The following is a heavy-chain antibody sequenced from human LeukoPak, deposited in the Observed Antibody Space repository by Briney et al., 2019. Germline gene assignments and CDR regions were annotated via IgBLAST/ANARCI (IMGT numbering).Heavy chain of an antibody. CDR2: INPNSGGT. V-gene: IGHV1-2*06. CDR1: GYTLTAYY. CDR3: ARASYYGSEIDS. J-gene: IGHJ4*02. Sequence: GASVKVSCKASGYTLTAYYMHWVRRAPGQGLEGMGRINPNSGGTNFAQKFQGRVTMTRDTSISTAYMELSRLRSDDTAVYYCARASYYGSEIDSWGQGTLVTVSS. D-gene: IGHD3-10*01.